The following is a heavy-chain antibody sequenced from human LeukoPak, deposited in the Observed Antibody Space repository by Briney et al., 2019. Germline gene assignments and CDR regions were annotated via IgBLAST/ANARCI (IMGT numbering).Heavy chain of an antibody. Sequence: GRSLRLACAASGFIFSGSVMHWVRQAPRKGLEWVAIMSYDGTNENYGVSVKGRFTISRDNSKNTLYLHMNSLRHCDTAVYYCAKDSGGSVLEDWGHGSLVIVSS. CDR1: GFIFSGSV. CDR2: MSYDGTNE. J-gene: IGHJ4*01. CDR3: AKDSGGSVLED. D-gene: IGHD2-15*01. V-gene: IGHV3-30*18.